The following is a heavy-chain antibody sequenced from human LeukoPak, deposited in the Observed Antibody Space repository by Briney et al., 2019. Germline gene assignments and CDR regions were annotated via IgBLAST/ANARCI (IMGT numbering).Heavy chain of an antibody. CDR3: ARERVAAAGTKGADY. J-gene: IGHJ4*02. CDR2: IYHSGST. D-gene: IGHD6-13*01. V-gene: IGHV4-38-2*02. CDR1: GYSISSCYY. Sequence: PSETLSLTCAVSGYSISSCYYWGWIRQPPGKGLEWIGSIYHSGSTYYNPSLKSRVTISVDTSKNQFSLKLSSVTAADTAVYYCARERVAAAGTKGADYWGQGTLVTVSS.